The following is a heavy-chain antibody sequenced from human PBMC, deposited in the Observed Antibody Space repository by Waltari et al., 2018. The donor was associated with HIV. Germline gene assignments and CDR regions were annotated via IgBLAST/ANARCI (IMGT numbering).Heavy chain of an antibody. CDR3: ARTRIPSSGWYVDY. D-gene: IGHD6-19*01. Sequence: QVQLQESGPGLVKPSQTLSLTCTVSGGSISSGTYYWSWIRQPAGKGLEWIGRIYTSGSTNYNPSLTSRLTISVDTSKNQFSLKLSSVTAADTAVYYCARTRIPSSGWYVDYWGQGTLVTVSS. J-gene: IGHJ4*02. CDR1: GGSISSGTYY. CDR2: IYTSGST. V-gene: IGHV4-61*02.